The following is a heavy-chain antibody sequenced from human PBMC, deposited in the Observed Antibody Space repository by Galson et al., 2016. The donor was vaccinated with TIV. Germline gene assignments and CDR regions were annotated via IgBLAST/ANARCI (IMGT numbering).Heavy chain of an antibody. CDR3: AGFCSGESCSSVNGCDI. CDR1: GYTFTKYA. D-gene: IGHD3-3*01. CDR2: VSGGSGNT. Sequence: SVKVSCKASGYTFTKYALHWLRQAPGQRLEWMGWVSGGSGNTKYSQKFQGKVSLTRDSSANTAYMALSSLRSEDTAVYYCAGFCSGESCSSVNGCDIWGQGTKGFVTS. V-gene: IGHV1-3*01. J-gene: IGHJ3*02.